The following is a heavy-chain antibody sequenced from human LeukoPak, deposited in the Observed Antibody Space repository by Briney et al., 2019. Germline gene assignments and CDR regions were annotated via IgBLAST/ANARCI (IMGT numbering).Heavy chain of an antibody. D-gene: IGHD3/OR15-3a*01. V-gene: IGHV1-2*02. CDR2: INPNSGGT. CDR1: GGTFSSYA. J-gene: IGHJ6*02. CDR3: ARGGRTGDTPFGMDV. Sequence: ASVKVSCKASGGTFSSYAISWVRQAPGQGLEWMGWINPNSGGTNYAQKFQGRVTMTRDTSISTAYMELSRLRSDDTAVYYCARGGRTGDTPFGMDVWGQGTTVTVSS.